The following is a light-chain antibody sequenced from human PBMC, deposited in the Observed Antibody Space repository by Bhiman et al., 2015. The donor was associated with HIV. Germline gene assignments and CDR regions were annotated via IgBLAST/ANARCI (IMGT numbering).Light chain of an antibody. J-gene: IGLJ1*01. V-gene: IGLV1-40*01. CDR2: VTP. CDR3: QSYDNSLSALV. Sequence: QSVLTQPPSVSGAPGQRITVSCTGTSSNIGAPYDVNWYPANLQEKPPDSSSMVTPIGPQGSLTDSLAPSLAPSASLAITGLQAEDEADYFCQSYDNSLSALVFGTGTKVYRP. CDR1: SSNIGAPYD.